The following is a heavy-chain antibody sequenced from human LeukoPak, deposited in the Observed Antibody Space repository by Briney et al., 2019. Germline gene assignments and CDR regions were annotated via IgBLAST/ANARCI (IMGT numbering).Heavy chain of an antibody. CDR3: ATGPYPDSYNSGWYVDY. CDR1: GYTLTELS. V-gene: IGHV1-24*01. J-gene: IGHJ4*02. D-gene: IGHD6-19*01. Sequence: ASVKVSCKVSGYTLTELSMHWVRQTPGKGLEWMGGFDPEDGETIYAQKFQGRVTMTEDTSTDTAYMELSSLRSEDTAVYYCATGPYPDSYNSGWYVDYWGQGTLVTVSS. CDR2: FDPEDGET.